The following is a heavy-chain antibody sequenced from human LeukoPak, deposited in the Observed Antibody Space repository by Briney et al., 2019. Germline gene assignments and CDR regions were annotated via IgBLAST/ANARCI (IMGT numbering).Heavy chain of an antibody. Sequence: GGSLRLSCAASGFTFSDYYMSWIRQAPGKGLEWVSYISSSRSYTNYADSVKGRFNISRDNAQNSLNLQMNSLRAEDTAVYYCARPYSSGWYGGFDLWGRGTLVTVSS. CDR3: ARPYSSGWYGGFDL. CDR1: GFTFSDYY. J-gene: IGHJ2*01. CDR2: ISSSRSYT. V-gene: IGHV3-11*03. D-gene: IGHD6-19*01.